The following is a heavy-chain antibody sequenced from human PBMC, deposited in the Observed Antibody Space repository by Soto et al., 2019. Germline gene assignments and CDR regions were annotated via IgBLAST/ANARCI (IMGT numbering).Heavy chain of an antibody. V-gene: IGHV4-59*01. D-gene: IGHD3-22*01. J-gene: IGHJ4*02. CDR1: GGSIRSYD. CDR2: IYYSGST. Sequence: PSETLSLTCPVSGGSIRSYDWSWIRQPPGKGLEWIGYIYYSGSTNYNPSLKSRVTISVDTSKNQFSLKLSSVTAADTAVYYCARGGYYYDSSGYYGPKDYWGQGTLVTVSS. CDR3: ARGGYYYDSSGYYGPKDY.